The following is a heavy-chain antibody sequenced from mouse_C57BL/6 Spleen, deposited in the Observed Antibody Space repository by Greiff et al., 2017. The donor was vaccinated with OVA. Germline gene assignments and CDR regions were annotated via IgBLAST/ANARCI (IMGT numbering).Heavy chain of an antibody. CDR3: ARFPYYSNYGYFDY. CDR2: IYPGGGYT. D-gene: IGHD2-5*01. Sequence: VKVVESGAELVRPGTSVKMSCKASGYTFTNYWIGWAKQRPGHGLEWIGDIYPGGGYTNYNEKFKGKATLTADKSSSTAYMQFSSLTSEDSAIYYCARFPYYSNYGYFDYWGQGTTLTVSS. CDR1: GYTFTNYW. V-gene: IGHV1-63*01. J-gene: IGHJ2*01.